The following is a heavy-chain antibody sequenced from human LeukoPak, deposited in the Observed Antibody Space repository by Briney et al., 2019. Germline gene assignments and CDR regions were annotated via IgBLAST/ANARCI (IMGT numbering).Heavy chain of an antibody. Sequence: TSETLSLTCAVYGGSFSGYYWSWIRQPPGKGLEWIGEINHSGSTNYNPSLKSRVTISVDTSKNQFSLKLSSVTAADTAVYYCTRDGAREQLAVYYFDYWGQGTLVTVSS. CDR1: GGSFSGYY. CDR2: INHSGST. D-gene: IGHD6-13*01. CDR3: TRDGAREQLAVYYFDY. J-gene: IGHJ4*02. V-gene: IGHV4-34*01.